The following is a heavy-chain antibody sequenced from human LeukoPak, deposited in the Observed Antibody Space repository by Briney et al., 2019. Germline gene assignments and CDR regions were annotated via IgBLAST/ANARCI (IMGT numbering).Heavy chain of an antibody. CDR1: GFIFSSDD. V-gene: IGHV3-33*05. Sequence: GGSLRLSCAASGFIFSSDDMHWVRQAPGRGLEWVAGIQSNGRNKYYVDSVKGRFAISRDNSKSTLYLQVNSLRVEDTALYYCARESEGGTGTSCPDYWGQGTLVTVSS. CDR3: ARESEGGTGTSCPDY. CDR2: IQSNGRNK. J-gene: IGHJ4*02. D-gene: IGHD2-2*01.